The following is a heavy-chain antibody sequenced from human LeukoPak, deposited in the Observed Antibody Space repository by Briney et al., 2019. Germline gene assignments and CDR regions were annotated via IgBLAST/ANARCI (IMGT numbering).Heavy chain of an antibody. D-gene: IGHD6-13*01. J-gene: IGHJ4*02. CDR2: IKSKTDGRTT. CDR3: TTGPYSSDY. Sequence: GGSLRLSCAASGFTFTNAWMSWVRQAPGKGLEWVGRIKSKTDGRTTDYAAPVKGRFTTSRDDSKNTLYLQMNSLKTEDTAVYYCTTGPYSSDYWGQGTLVTVSS. CDR1: GFTFTNAW. V-gene: IGHV3-15*01.